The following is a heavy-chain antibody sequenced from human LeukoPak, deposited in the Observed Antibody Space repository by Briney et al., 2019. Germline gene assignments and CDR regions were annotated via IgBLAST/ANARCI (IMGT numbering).Heavy chain of an antibody. D-gene: IGHD3-16*01. V-gene: IGHV3-23*01. J-gene: IGHJ6*03. Sequence: GGSLRLSSEASGFTFSSYAMSWVRQAPGKGLEWVSGIIDSSDITYYANSVEGRFTISRDNSKNTLYLKMTSLRAEDTAVYYCAKLGGQEVYNYYVGVWGKGTKVAVSS. CDR2: IIDSSDIT. CDR3: AKLGGQEVYNYYVGV. CDR1: GFTFSSYA.